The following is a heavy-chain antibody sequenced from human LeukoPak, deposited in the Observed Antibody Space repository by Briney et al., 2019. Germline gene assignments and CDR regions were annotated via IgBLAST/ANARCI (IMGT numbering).Heavy chain of an antibody. CDR2: ISSVGTTI. Sequence: GGSLRLSCAASGFTFSSYEMNWVRQAPGKGLEWVSYISSVGTTIYYADSVKGRFTISRDNAKNSLYLQMNSLRAEDTAIYYRARCSGGYYFDYWGQGTPVTVSS. CDR1: GFTFSSYE. D-gene: IGHD2-15*01. J-gene: IGHJ4*02. V-gene: IGHV3-48*03. CDR3: ARCSGGYYFDY.